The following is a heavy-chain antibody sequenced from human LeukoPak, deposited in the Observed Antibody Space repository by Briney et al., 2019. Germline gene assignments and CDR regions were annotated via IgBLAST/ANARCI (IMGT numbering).Heavy chain of an antibody. CDR3: ATGGKAGSGYSHSDY. Sequence: GGSLRLSCATSGFTFMNYAMSWVRQAPGRGLEWVSAISGSGGSTYYADSVKGRFTISRDNSKNTLYLQMNSLRAEDTAVYYCATGGKAGSGYSHSDYWGQGTLVTVSS. CDR1: GFTFMNYA. D-gene: IGHD3-22*01. V-gene: IGHV3-23*01. CDR2: ISGSGGST. J-gene: IGHJ4*02.